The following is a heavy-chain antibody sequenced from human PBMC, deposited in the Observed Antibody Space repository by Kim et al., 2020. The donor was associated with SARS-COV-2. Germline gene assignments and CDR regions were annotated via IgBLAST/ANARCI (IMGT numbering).Heavy chain of an antibody. CDR2: IYHSGIT. V-gene: IGHV4-59*13. CDR1: PGSITSYY. J-gene: IGHJ5*02. CDR3: ARVPGVPAYYSWFDP. Sequence: SETLSLTCAVSPGSITSYYWSWIRQPPGKGLEWIGYIYHSGITRYNPSLKSRVTMSLDTSVNQFSPSLTSVTTADAAVYYFARVPGVPAYYSWFDPWGQGTLVTVS. D-gene: IGHD2-15*01.